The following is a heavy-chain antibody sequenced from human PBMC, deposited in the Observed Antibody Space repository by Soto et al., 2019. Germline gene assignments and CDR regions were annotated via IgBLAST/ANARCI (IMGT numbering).Heavy chain of an antibody. CDR2: IYYSGST. CDR1: GGSVSSGDYF. V-gene: IGHV4-61*08. Sequence: SETLSLTCTVSGGSVSSGDYFWSWLRQSPGKRLEWIAYIYYSGSTNYNPSLKSRATISVDTFKSQVSLTLTSMTAADAALYYCARSPNYYYYGFDVWGQGTAVTVSS. J-gene: IGHJ6*02. D-gene: IGHD3-10*01. CDR3: ARSPNYYYYGFDV.